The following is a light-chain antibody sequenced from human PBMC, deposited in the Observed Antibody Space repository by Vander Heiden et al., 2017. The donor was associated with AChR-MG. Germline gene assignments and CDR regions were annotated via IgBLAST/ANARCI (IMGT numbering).Light chain of an antibody. CDR1: RLGNKY. V-gene: IGLV3-1*01. CDR2: QND. Sequence: SYELTQPPPVSVSPGQTASITCSGDRLGNKYASWYQQKPGQSPVLVIHQNDKRPSGIPDRFSGSSSGNTATLTISGTQSLDEADYFCQAWDSRSNWVFGGGTKLTVL. J-gene: IGLJ3*02. CDR3: QAWDSRSNWV.